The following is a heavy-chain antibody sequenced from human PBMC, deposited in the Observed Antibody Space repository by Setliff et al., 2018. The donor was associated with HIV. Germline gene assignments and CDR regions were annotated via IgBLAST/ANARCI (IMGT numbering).Heavy chain of an antibody. V-gene: IGHV1-2*02. CDR3: ARQFSNSFDS. Sequence: GASVKVSCKASGYTFIDHFIHWVRQAPGRGPEWMGWIGPYDLSERTSQKFRGRVTMTRDTSINAAYLDLSGLTSDDTAIYYCARQFSNSFDSWGQGTLVTVSS. J-gene: IGHJ4*02. CDR1: GYTFIDHF. D-gene: IGHD7-27*01. CDR2: IGPYDLSE.